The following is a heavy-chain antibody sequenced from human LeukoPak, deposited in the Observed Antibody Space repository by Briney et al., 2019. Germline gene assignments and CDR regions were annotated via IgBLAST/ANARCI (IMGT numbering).Heavy chain of an antibody. Sequence: GESLKISCNGSGYXFTSHWINWVRQMPGKGLEWMGRIDPSDSYINYDPSFQGHVTISTDTSTSTAYLQWNSLQASDSATYYCARRRGQAAGGNVDFWGQGTLVTVSS. D-gene: IGHD6-13*01. CDR1: GYXFTSHW. V-gene: IGHV5-10-1*01. CDR3: ARRRGQAAGGNVDF. CDR2: IDPSDSYI. J-gene: IGHJ4*02.